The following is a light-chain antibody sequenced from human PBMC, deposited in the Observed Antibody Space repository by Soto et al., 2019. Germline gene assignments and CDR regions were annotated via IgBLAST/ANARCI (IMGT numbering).Light chain of an antibody. CDR1: QSIGNS. CDR2: GAS. V-gene: IGKV1-39*01. Sequence: DIQMTQSPSSLSASVGDRVSISCRASQSIGNSLNWYQQKPGKAPKFLIYGASSLQSGVPSRFSGSGSGTDFTLTISSLQPEDFATYYCQQSFSILPLTFGGGTKTEIK. CDR3: QQSFSILPLT. J-gene: IGKJ4*01.